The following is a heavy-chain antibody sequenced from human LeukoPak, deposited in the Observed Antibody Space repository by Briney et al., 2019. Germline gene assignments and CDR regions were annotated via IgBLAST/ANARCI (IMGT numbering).Heavy chain of an antibody. D-gene: IGHD3-22*01. J-gene: IGHJ3*02. V-gene: IGHV4-4*07. CDR2: IYSSGST. CDR1: GGTISTYY. CDR3: ARQAYDTGYDAFDI. Sequence: PSETLSLTCTVSGGTISTYYWSWIRQPAGKGLEWIGRIYSSGSTNYNPSLQSRVTMSVDTSKNQFSLKLSSVTAADTAVYYCARQAYDTGYDAFDIRGQGTMVTVSS.